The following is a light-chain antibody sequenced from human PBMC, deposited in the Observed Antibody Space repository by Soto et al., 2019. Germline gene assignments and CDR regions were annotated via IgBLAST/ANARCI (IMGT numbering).Light chain of an antibody. J-gene: IGLJ1*01. Sequence: QSVLTQPPSVSAAPGQKVTISCSGSNSNIGNNDVSWYQQFPGTAPKLLIYDNNKRPSGIPDRFSGSKSGTSATLGITGLQTGDEADYYCGTWDSRLSGYVFGTGTKLTVL. CDR2: DNN. V-gene: IGLV1-51*01. CDR3: GTWDSRLSGYV. CDR1: NSNIGNND.